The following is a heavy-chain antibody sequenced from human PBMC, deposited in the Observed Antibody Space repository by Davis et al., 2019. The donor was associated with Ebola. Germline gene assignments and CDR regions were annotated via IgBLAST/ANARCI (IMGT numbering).Heavy chain of an antibody. CDR2: MSSSGSTI. CDR3: ARDVGDYDYIWGAMGL. CDR1: GFIFSNYE. D-gene: IGHD3-16*01. J-gene: IGHJ4*02. V-gene: IGHV3-48*03. Sequence: GESLKISCAASGFIFSNYEMHWVRQAPGKGLEWVSYMSSSGSTINYADSVKGRFTISRDNAKNSLYLQMNSLRAEDTAVYYCARDVGDYDYIWGAMGLWGQGTLVTVSS.